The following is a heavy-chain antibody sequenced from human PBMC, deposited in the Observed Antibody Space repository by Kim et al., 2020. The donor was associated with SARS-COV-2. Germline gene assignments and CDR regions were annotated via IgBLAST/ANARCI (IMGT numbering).Heavy chain of an antibody. D-gene: IGHD3-10*01. V-gene: IGHV3-23*01. Sequence: DAVKGRFTISRDNSKNTMYLQMNSLIAEDTAVYYCAKGTTMVRGVTHFDYWGQGILVTVSS. CDR3: AKGTTMVRGVTHFDY. J-gene: IGHJ4*02.